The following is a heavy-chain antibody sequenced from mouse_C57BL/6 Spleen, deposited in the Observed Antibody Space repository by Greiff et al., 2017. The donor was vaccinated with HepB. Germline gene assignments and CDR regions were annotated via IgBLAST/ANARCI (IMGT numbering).Heavy chain of an antibody. J-gene: IGHJ2*01. V-gene: IGHV1-15*01. Sequence: VQLQQSGAELVRPGASVTLSCKASGYTFTDYEMHWVKQTPVHGLEWIGAIDPETGGTAYNQKFKGKAILTADKSSSTAYMELRSLTSEASAVYYCTRSDDYVLDYWGQGTTLTVSS. CDR2: IDPETGGT. D-gene: IGHD2-4*01. CDR3: TRSDDYVLDY. CDR1: GYTFTDYE.